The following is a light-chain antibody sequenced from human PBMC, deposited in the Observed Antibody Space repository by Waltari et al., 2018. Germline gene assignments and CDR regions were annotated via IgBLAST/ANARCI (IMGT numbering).Light chain of an antibody. V-gene: IGKV1-39*01. CDR1: QSISSY. J-gene: IGKJ4*01. Sequence: DIQMTQSPSSLSASVGDRVTITCQASQSISSYLNWYQQKPGKAPKLLIYAASSLQSGVPSRFSGSGSGTDFTLTISSLQPEDFATYYCQQSYSTPPITFGGGTKVEIK. CDR3: QQSYSTPPIT. CDR2: AAS.